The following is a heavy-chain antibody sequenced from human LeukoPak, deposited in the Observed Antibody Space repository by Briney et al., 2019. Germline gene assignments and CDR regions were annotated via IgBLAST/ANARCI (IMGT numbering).Heavy chain of an antibody. CDR1: GGSISSGSYY. J-gene: IGHJ5*02. V-gene: IGHV4-61*02. CDR2: IYTSGST. CDR3: ARYYYNWFDP. Sequence: SETLSLTCTVSGGSISSGSYYWSWIRQPAGKELEWIGRIYTSGSTNYNPSLKSRVTISVDTSKNQFSLKLSSVTAADTAAYYCARYYYNWFDPWGQGTLVTVSS. D-gene: IGHD3-10*01.